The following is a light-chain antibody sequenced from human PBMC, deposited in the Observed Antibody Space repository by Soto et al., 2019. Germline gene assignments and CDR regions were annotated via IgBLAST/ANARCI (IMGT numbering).Light chain of an antibody. CDR1: TGAVTSGHH. Sequence: QAVVTQEPSLTVSPGGTVTLTCVSSTGAVTSGHHPYWVQQKPGQAPRTLIYDTSNKNSWTPSRFSGYLLGSKAALTLSGAQPEDEAEYYFLLTYSGPWVFGGGTKLTVL. CDR2: DTS. J-gene: IGLJ3*02. CDR3: LLTYSGPWV. V-gene: IGLV7-46*01.